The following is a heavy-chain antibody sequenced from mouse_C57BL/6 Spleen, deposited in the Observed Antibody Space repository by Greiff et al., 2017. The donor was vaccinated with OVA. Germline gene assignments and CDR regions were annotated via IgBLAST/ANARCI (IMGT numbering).Heavy chain of an antibody. J-gene: IGHJ1*03. V-gene: IGHV5-16*01. Sequence: EVKLMESEGGLVQPGSSMKLSCTASGFTFSDYYMAWVRQVPEKGLEWVANINYDGSSTYYLDSLKSRFIISRDNAKNILYLQMSSLKSEDTATYYCARAAVNGPSWYFDVWGTGTTVTVSS. CDR3: ARAAVNGPSWYFDV. CDR1: GFTFSDYY. CDR2: INYDGSST. D-gene: IGHD1-2*01.